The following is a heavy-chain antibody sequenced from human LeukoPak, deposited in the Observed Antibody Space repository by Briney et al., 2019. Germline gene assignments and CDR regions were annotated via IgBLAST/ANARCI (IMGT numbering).Heavy chain of an antibody. CDR1: GGSISSYY. V-gene: IGHV4-59*12. Sequence: PSETLSLTCTVSGGSISSYYWSWIRQPPGKGLEWIGYIYYSGSTNYNPSLKSRVTISVDTSKNQFSLKLSSVTAADTAVYYCARDPYYDRPVGGAFDIWGQGTMVTVSS. CDR3: ARDPYYDRPVGGAFDI. J-gene: IGHJ3*02. CDR2: IYYSGST. D-gene: IGHD3-22*01.